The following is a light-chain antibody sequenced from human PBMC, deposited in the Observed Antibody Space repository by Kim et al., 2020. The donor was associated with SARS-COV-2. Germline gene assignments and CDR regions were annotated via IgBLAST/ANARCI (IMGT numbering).Light chain of an antibody. Sequence: VKLTCTLSSGHSSYAIAWHQQQPEKGPRYLMKLNSDGSHSKGDGIPDRFSGSSSGAERYLTISSLQSEDEADYYCQTWGTGIHGVFGGGTKLTVL. CDR1: SGHSSYA. CDR3: QTWGTGIHGV. CDR2: LNSDGSH. V-gene: IGLV4-69*01. J-gene: IGLJ3*02.